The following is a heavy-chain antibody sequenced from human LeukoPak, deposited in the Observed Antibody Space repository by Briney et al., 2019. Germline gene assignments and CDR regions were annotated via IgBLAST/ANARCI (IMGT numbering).Heavy chain of an antibody. V-gene: IGHV3-7*01. CDR1: GFTFSSYW. Sequence: GGSLRLSCVASGFTFSSYWMSWVRQAPGKGLEWVANIKQDGSEKYYVDSVKGRFTISRDNAKNSLYLQMNSLRAEDTAVYYCARTNWNRAYWGQGTLVTVSS. CDR3: ARTNWNRAY. CDR2: IKQDGSEK. J-gene: IGHJ4*02. D-gene: IGHD1-1*01.